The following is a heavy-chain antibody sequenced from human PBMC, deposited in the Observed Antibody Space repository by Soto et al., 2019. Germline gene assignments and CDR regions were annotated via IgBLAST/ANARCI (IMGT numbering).Heavy chain of an antibody. CDR3: ARDLGGVAAAGYYYYGMDV. J-gene: IGHJ6*02. V-gene: IGHV3-33*01. Sequence: QVQLVESGGGVVQPGRSLRLSCAASGFTFSSYGMHWVRQAPGKGLEWVAVIWYDGSNKYYADSVKGRFTISRDNSKNTLYLQMNSLRAEDTAVYYCARDLGGVAAAGYYYYGMDVWGQGTTVTVSS. CDR1: GFTFSSYG. D-gene: IGHD6-13*01. CDR2: IWYDGSNK.